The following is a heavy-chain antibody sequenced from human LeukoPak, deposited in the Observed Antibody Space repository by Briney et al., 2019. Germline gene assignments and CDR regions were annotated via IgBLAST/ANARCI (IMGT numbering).Heavy chain of an antibody. D-gene: IGHD3-3*01. J-gene: IGHJ4*02. Sequence: PGGSLRLSCAASGFTVSSNYMSWVRQAPGKGLEWVSVIYSSGSTYYADSAKSRFTISRDNSKNTLYLQMNSLRAEDTAVYYCARQYYDIWSGYYTADYYFDYWGQGTLVTVSS. CDR2: IYSSGST. CDR3: ARQYYDIWSGYYTADYYFDY. CDR1: GFTVSSNY. V-gene: IGHV3-66*04.